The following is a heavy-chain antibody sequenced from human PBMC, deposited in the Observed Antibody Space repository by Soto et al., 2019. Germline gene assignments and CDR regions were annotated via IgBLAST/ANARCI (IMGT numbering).Heavy chain of an antibody. Sequence: QITLKDSGHTLVKPTQTFTLTGTFSGFSLSTSGVGVGWIRQPPGKALEWLALIYWNDDKRYSPSLMSRLTITQDTSKNHVVLTMTNMDPVDTATYYCAHRRGMAATGDFDYWCQGTLVTVSS. D-gene: IGHD7-27*01. CDR3: AHRRGMAATGDFDY. V-gene: IGHV2-5*01. J-gene: IGHJ4*02. CDR1: GFSLSTSGVG. CDR2: IYWNDDK.